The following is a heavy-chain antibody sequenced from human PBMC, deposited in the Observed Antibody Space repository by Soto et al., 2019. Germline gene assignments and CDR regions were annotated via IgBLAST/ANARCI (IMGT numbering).Heavy chain of an antibody. CDR2: ISYDGSNK. V-gene: IGHV3-30*18. CDR1: GFTFSSYG. Sequence: QVQLVESGGGVVQPGRSLRLSCAASGFTFSSYGMHWVRQAPGKGREWVAGISYDGSNKYYADSVKGRFTISRDNSKNTLYLQMNSLRAEDTAVYYCAKGVGTMIVVASDDAFDIWGQGTMVTVSS. CDR3: AKGVGTMIVVASDDAFDI. J-gene: IGHJ3*02. D-gene: IGHD3-22*01.